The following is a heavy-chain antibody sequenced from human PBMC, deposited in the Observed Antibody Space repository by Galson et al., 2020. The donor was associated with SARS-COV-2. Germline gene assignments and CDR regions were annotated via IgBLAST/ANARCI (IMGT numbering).Heavy chain of an antibody. J-gene: IGHJ6*02. CDR1: GFTFSSYG. CDR3: ARDAGYYDILRGGMDV. V-gene: IGHV3-33*01. Sequence: GESLKISCAASGFTFSSYGMHWVRQAPGKGLEWVAVIWYDGSNKYYADSVKGQFTISRDNSKNTLYLQMNSLRAEDMAVYYCARDAGYYDILRGGMDVWGQGTTVTVSS. D-gene: IGHD3-9*01. CDR2: IWYDGSNK.